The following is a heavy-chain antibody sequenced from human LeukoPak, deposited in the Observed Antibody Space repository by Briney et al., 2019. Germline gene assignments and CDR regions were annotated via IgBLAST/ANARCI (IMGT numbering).Heavy chain of an antibody. Sequence: GGSLRLSCAASGFTFSSHGMHWVRQAPGKGLQWVALMSYDGTNKVYADSVKGRFTISRDNSKNTLFLEMNNLRAEDTAVYYCAKRGYCSGGRCYSFHFDYWGQGTLVTVSS. D-gene: IGHD2-15*01. CDR2: MSYDGTNK. CDR3: AKRGYCSGGRCYSFHFDY. CDR1: GFTFSSHG. J-gene: IGHJ4*02. V-gene: IGHV3-30*18.